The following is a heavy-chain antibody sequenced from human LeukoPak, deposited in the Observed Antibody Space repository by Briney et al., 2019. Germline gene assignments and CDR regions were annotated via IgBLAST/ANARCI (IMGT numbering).Heavy chain of an antibody. J-gene: IGHJ5*02. D-gene: IGHD5-18*01. V-gene: IGHV1-2*02. Sequence: PGGSLRLSCAASGFTFSSYGMHWVRQAPGQGLEWMGWINPNSGGTNYAQKFQGRVTMTRDTSISTAYMELSRLRSDDTAVYYCARSGNKGEIQLNNWFDPWGQGTLVTVSS. CDR2: INPNSGGT. CDR3: ARSGNKGEIQLNNWFDP. CDR1: GFTFSSYG.